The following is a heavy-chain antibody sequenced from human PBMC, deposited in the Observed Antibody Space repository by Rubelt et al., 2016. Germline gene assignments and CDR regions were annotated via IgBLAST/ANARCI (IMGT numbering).Heavy chain of an antibody. CDR2: ISYDGSNK. V-gene: IGHV3-33*05. CDR1: SYG. J-gene: IGHJ3*02. Sequence: SYGMHWVRQAPGKGLEWVAVISYDGSNKYYADSVKGRFTISRDNSKNTLYLQMNSLRAEDTAVYYCARDLPLDAVDIWGQGTMVTVSS. CDR3: ARDLPLDAVDI. D-gene: IGHD5/OR15-5a*01.